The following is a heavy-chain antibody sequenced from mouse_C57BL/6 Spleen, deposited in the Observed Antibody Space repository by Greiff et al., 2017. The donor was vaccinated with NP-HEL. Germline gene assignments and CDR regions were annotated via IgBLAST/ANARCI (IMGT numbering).Heavy chain of an antibody. V-gene: IGHV1-82*01. CDR2: IYPGDGDT. CDR3: ARRRAQATSAMDY. J-gene: IGHJ4*01. CDR1: GYAFSSSW. D-gene: IGHD3-2*02. Sequence: QVQLQQSGPELVKPGASVKISCKASGYAFSSSWMNWVKQRPGKGLEWIGRIYPGDGDTNYNGKFKGKATLTADKSSSTAYMQLSSLTSEDSAVYFCARRRAQATSAMDYWGQGTSVTVSS.